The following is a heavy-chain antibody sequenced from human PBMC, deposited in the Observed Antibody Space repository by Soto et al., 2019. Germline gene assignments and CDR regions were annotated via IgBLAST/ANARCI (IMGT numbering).Heavy chain of an antibody. D-gene: IGHD2-8*02. CDR3: AREVAGTGAFDY. V-gene: IGHV4-31*02. J-gene: IGHJ4*02. CDR1: GGSISSVNHY. CDR2: IFDRGTT. Sequence: QVQLEQSGPGLVKPSQPLSLTCNISGGSISSVNHYWSWIRQSPGEGLEWIGYIFDRGTTHYNPSLKGRVTISGDTSQSQFSLTIHSVTVADTAVYYCAREVAGTGAFDYCGQGTLVTVSS.